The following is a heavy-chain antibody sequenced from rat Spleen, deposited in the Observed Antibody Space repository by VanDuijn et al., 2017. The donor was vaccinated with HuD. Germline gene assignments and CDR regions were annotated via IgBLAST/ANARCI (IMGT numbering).Heavy chain of an antibody. V-gene: IGHV5-20*01. CDR1: GFTFSNYG. Sequence: EVQLVESGGGLVQPGRSMKLSCAASGFTFSNYGMAWVRQAPKKGLEWVAYISYDGGSTYYRDSVKGRFTISRDNAKSTLYLQMDSLRSEDTATYYCTTGTFAYWGQGTLVTVSS. CDR2: ISYDGGST. CDR3: TTGTFAY. J-gene: IGHJ3*01.